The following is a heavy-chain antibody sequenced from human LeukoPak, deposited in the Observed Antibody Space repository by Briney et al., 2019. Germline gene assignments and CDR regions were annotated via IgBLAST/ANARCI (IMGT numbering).Heavy chain of an antibody. Sequence: GGSLRLSCAASGFTFSSYSMNWVRQAPGKGLEWVSYISSSSSTIYYADSVKGRFTISRGNAKNSLYLQMNSLRAEDTAVYYCARDVDTAMDFFDYWGQGTLVTVSS. CDR2: ISSSSSTI. CDR3: ARDVDTAMDFFDY. CDR1: GFTFSSYS. V-gene: IGHV3-48*01. D-gene: IGHD5-18*01. J-gene: IGHJ4*02.